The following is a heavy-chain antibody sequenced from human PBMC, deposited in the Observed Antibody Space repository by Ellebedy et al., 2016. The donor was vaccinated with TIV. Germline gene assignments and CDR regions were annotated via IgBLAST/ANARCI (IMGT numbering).Heavy chain of an antibody. Sequence: ASVKVSXKASRGNFSSYVINWMRQAPGQGLEWMGGIIPIFGTAYDAQKFQGRVTITADESTRTAYMELSSLTSEDTAVYYCARGLDCSSPNCCLGYYYGRVVWGQGTTVTVSS. CDR1: RGNFSSYV. V-gene: IGHV1-69*13. D-gene: IGHD2-2*01. J-gene: IGHJ6*02. CDR3: ARGLDCSSPNCCLGYYYGRVV. CDR2: IIPIFGTA.